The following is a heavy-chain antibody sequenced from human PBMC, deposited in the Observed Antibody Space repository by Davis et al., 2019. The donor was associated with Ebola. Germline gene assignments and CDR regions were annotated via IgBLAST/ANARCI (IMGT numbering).Heavy chain of an antibody. D-gene: IGHD1/OR15-1a*01. CDR3: ARDGPSAWNTAQYFQH. CDR1: GFTFSNYW. Sequence: GESLKISCAASGFTFSNYWTHWVRQTPGKGLVWVSRINSDGSIRDYADSVKGRFTISRDNSRNSVYLRMNSLRAEDTAVYYCARDGPSAWNTAQYFQHWGQGTLVTVSS. CDR2: INSDGSIR. J-gene: IGHJ1*01. V-gene: IGHV3-74*01.